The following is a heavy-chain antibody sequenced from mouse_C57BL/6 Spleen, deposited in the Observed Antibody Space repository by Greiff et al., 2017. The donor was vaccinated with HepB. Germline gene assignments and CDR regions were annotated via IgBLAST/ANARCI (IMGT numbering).Heavy chain of an antibody. Sequence: EVMLVESGGGLVKPGGSLKLSCAASGFTFSSYAMSWVRQTPEKRLEWVATISDGGSYTYYPDNVKGRFTISRDNAKNNLYLQMSHLKSEDTAMYYCARRYDGYLYCDYWGQGTTLTVSS. CDR2: ISDGGSYT. CDR3: ARRYDGYLYCDY. CDR1: GFTFSSYA. V-gene: IGHV5-4*03. D-gene: IGHD2-3*01. J-gene: IGHJ2*01.